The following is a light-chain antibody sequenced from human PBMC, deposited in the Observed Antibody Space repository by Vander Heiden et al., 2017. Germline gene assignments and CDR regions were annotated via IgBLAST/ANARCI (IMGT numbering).Light chain of an antibody. CDR2: GNT. CDR1: SSNIGAGYV. J-gene: IGLJ1*01. V-gene: IGLV1-40*01. Sequence: QSVLTQPPSVSGAPGQRVTISCPGRSSNIGAGYVGSWYQQLPGTVPKLLIFGNTNRPSGVPDRFSGSESGASASLAIAGRQAEDEAEYYCQSFDSSLSGYVFGTGTKVTVL. CDR3: QSFDSSLSGYV.